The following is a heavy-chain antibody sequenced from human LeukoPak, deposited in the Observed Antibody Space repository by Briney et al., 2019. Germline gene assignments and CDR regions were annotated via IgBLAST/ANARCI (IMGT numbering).Heavy chain of an antibody. J-gene: IGHJ4*02. V-gene: IGHV3-53*01. CDR3: VGGKYYFDY. Sequence: GGSLRLSCAASGFTVSSSYMSWVRQAPGKGLEWVSVLYSGGNTYYADSVKGRFTISRDTSKNTLYLRMISLRAEDTALYYCVGGKYYFDYWGQGTLVTVSS. CDR2: LYSGGNT. CDR1: GFTVSSSY.